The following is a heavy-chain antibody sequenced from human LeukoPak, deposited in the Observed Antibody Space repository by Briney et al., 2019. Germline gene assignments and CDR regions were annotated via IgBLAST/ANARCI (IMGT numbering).Heavy chain of an antibody. CDR2: IYYSGTT. CDR1: GGSISTSIYY. CDR3: ARHGRGTISWYEGWFDP. V-gene: IGHV4-39*01. Sequence: SETLSLTCTVSGGSISTSIYYWGWIRQPPGKGLEWIGSIYYSGTTYSNPSLQSRVTISVDTSTNQFSLKLSSVTAADTAVYYCARHGRGTISWYEGWFDPWGQGTLVTVSS. D-gene: IGHD6-13*01. J-gene: IGHJ5*02.